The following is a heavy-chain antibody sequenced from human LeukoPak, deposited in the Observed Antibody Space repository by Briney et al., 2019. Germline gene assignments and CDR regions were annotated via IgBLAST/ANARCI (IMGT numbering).Heavy chain of an antibody. CDR1: GGSITSTIYY. D-gene: IGHD2/OR15-2a*01. Sequence: SETLSLTCVVSGGSITSTIYYWNWIRQPAGKGLEWIGRMYSGGSSDYNPSLKSRVTTSVDTSKNQLSLKLTSVTAADTAVYYCARGLGISKDYFDYWGQGTLVTVSS. CDR2: MYSGGSS. V-gene: IGHV4-61*02. CDR3: ARGLGISKDYFDY. J-gene: IGHJ4*02.